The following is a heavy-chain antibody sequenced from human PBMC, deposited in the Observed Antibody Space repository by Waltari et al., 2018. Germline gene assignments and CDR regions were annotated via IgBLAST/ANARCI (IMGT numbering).Heavy chain of an antibody. V-gene: IGHV1-18*04. D-gene: IGHD6-19*01. CDR2: INVYSGDA. Sequence: QVQLVQSGAEVKKPGASVKVSCKASGYTFPSYGINWVRQAPGQGPEWMGWINVYSGDADYARNVQGRVTMTTDTSTTTAYMELRSLRSDDTAMYYCARNPGGWYHFDYWGQGTLVTVSS. CDR3: ARNPGGWYHFDY. CDR1: GYTFPSYG. J-gene: IGHJ4*02.